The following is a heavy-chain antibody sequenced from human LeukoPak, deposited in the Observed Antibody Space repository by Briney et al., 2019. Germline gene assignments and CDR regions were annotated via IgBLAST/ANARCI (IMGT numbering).Heavy chain of an antibody. CDR3: ARMVTRFDY. D-gene: IGHD5-18*01. CDR1: GGSISSSSYY. CDR2: INHSGST. Sequence: SETLSLTCTVSGGSISSSSYYWSWIRQPPGKGLEWIGEINHSGSTNYNPSLKSRVTISVDTSKNQFSLKLSSVTAADTAVYYCARMVTRFDYWGQGTLVTVSS. J-gene: IGHJ4*02. V-gene: IGHV4-39*07.